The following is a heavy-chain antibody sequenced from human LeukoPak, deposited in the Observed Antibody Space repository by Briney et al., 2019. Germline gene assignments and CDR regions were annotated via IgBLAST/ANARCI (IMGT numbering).Heavy chain of an antibody. Sequence: SETLSLTCTVSGGSISSSSYYWGWIRQPPGKGLEWIGSIYYSGSTYYNPSLKSRVTISVDTSKNQFSLKLSSVTAADTAVYYCARVRRYDWDTIRGMDVWGQGTTVTVSS. CDR1: GGSISSSSYY. CDR3: ARVRRYDWDTIRGMDV. J-gene: IGHJ6*02. D-gene: IGHD5-12*01. CDR2: IYYSGST. V-gene: IGHV4-39*07.